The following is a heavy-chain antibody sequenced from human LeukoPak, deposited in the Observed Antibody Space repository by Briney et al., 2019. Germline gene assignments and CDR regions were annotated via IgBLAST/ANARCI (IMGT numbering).Heavy chain of an antibody. D-gene: IGHD6-6*01. CDR3: ARDRKGIAALPGYYYYMDV. V-gene: IGHV4-38-2*02. CDR1: GYSISSGYY. CDR2: IYHSGST. Sequence: SETLSLTCTVSGYSISSGYYWGWIRQPPGKGLEWIGSIYHSGSTYYNPSLKSRVTISVDTSKNQFSPKLSSVTAADTAVYYCARDRKGIAALPGYYYYMDVWGKGTTVTVSS. J-gene: IGHJ6*03.